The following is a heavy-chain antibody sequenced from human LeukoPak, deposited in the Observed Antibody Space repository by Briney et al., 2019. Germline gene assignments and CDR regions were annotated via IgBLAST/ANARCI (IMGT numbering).Heavy chain of an antibody. CDR3: AREDGYGSSWGYFDY. V-gene: IGHV3-23*01. CDR2: ISGSGGST. CDR1: GFTFSSYA. D-gene: IGHD6-13*01. J-gene: IGHJ4*02. Sequence: QPGGPLRLSCAASGFTFSSYAMSWVRQAPGKGLEWVSVISGSGGSTYYADSVKGRFTISRDNSKNTLYLQMNSLRGEDTAVYYCAREDGYGSSWGYFDYWGQGTLVTVSS.